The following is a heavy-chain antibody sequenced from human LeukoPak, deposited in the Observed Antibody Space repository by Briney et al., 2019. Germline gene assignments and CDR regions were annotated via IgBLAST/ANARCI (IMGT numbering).Heavy chain of an antibody. Sequence: PSETLSLTCDVSGVSINTCCYYWTWIRQPPGKGLDWIGYKYYSGSTRYTSSLRSRLTISLDSSKNQFSLRLTSVTAADTAVYYCARGRSYGFDFDSWGPGTLVIVSS. J-gene: IGHJ4*02. CDR2: KYYSGST. V-gene: IGHV4-61*01. D-gene: IGHD5-18*01. CDR3: ARGRSYGFDFDS. CDR1: GVSINTCCYY.